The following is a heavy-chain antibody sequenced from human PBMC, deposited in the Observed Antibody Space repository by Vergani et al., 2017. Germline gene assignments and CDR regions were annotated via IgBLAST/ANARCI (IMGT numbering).Heavy chain of an antibody. CDR3: ASGSCLCDSCYKPLLDY. V-gene: IGHV4-61*02. J-gene: IGHJ4*02. D-gene: IGHD2/OR15-2a*01. CDR2: IHTSGST. CDR1: GGSINSHNYY. Sequence: QVQLQESGPGLVKPSQTLSLTCTVSGGSINSHNYYWSWIRQPAGKGLEWIGRIHTSGSTNYNPSLKSRVTMSEDTSKNQFSLNLTSVTAADTAVYFCASGSCLCDSCYKPLLDYWGQGILVTVSS.